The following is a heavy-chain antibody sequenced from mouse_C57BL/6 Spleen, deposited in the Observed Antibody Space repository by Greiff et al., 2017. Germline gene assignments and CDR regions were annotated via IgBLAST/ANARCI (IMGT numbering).Heavy chain of an antibody. V-gene: IGHV2-6*01. CDR2: IWGVGST. CDR1: GFSLTSYG. D-gene: IGHD2-3*01. J-gene: IGHJ3*01. CDR3: ASDYDGYPFAY. Sequence: VKVVESGPGLVAPSQSLSITCTVSGFSLTSYGVDWVRQSPGKGLEWLGVIWGVGSTNYNSARKSRLSISKDNSKSQVFLKMNSLQTDDTAMYYCASDYDGYPFAYWGQGTLVTVSA.